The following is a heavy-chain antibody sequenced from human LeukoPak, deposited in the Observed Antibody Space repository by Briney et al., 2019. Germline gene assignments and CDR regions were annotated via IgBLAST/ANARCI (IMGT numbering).Heavy chain of an antibody. D-gene: IGHD2-2*02. J-gene: IGHJ3*02. CDR2: ISSSSKNI. CDR1: GFTFSDYY. CDR3: AGEARGYMAFQI. Sequence: PGGSLRLSCAASGFTFSDYYMSWIRQAPGKGLEWVSYISSSSKNIYYADSVKGRFTISKDNAKKSLYLQMNSLRVEDTAVYYCAGEARGYMAFQIWGQGTMVTVSS. V-gene: IGHV3-11*01.